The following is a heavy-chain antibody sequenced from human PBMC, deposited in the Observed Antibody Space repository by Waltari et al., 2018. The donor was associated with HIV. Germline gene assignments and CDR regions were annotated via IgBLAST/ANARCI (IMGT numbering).Heavy chain of an antibody. J-gene: IGHJ6*02. V-gene: IGHV1-69*01. CDR2: IIPIFSTA. D-gene: IGHD3-3*01. Sequence: VQLVQSGAEVKKPGSSVKVSCKASGGTFSSYAISWVRQAPGQGLEWMGGIIPIFSTANYAQKFQGRVTITADESTSTAYMELSSLRSEDTAVYYCARRRVVISSLDYYYYGMDVWGQGTTVTVSS. CDR1: GGTFSSYA. CDR3: ARRRVVISSLDYYYYGMDV.